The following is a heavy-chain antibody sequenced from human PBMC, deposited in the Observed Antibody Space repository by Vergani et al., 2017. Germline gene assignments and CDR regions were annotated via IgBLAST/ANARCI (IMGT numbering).Heavy chain of an antibody. CDR1: GFNFSSYT. D-gene: IGHD3-3*01. Sequence: EVQLLESGGGLVKPGESLRLSCAASGFNFSSYTINWVRQAPGKGMEWVSSLRSSSRYIFYADSVRGRFTACRDNAKNSLFLQMNSLRDEDTAMYYCAKVGVAGVNGLSFDHWGLGTLVTVSS. V-gene: IGHV3-21*01. CDR3: AKVGVAGVNGLSFDH. J-gene: IGHJ4*02. CDR2: LRSSSRYI.